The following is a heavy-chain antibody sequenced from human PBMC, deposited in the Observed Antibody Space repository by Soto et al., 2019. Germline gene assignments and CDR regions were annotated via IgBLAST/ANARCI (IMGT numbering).Heavy chain of an antibody. V-gene: IGHV1-46*03. CDR1: GYSFTSHY. CDR2: IYPGGVNI. Sequence: QVQLVQSGAEVKKPGASVKVSCKAIGYSFTSHYMHWVRQAPGQGLEWMGTIYPGGVNIGYAQKFMGRHTMPKDTATSTVNVELNSLSSAETAVYYWARDQSRHDLVWWFDPWGQGALVTVS. CDR3: ARDQSRHDLVWWFDP. J-gene: IGHJ5*02. D-gene: IGHD3-16*01.